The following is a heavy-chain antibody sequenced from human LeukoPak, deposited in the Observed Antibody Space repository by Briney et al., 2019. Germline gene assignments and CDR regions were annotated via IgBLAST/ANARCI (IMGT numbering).Heavy chain of an antibody. J-gene: IGHJ5*02. Sequence: SETLSLTCTVSGGSISSSSYYWGWIRQPPGKGLEWIGSIYYSGSTYYNPSLKSRVTISVDTSKNQFFLKLSSVTAADTAVYYCARGPLASDIVVVPAATRGGIDPWGQGTLVTVSS. CDR3: ARGPLASDIVVVPAATRGGIDP. D-gene: IGHD2-2*01. CDR1: GGSISSSSYY. V-gene: IGHV4-39*07. CDR2: IYYSGST.